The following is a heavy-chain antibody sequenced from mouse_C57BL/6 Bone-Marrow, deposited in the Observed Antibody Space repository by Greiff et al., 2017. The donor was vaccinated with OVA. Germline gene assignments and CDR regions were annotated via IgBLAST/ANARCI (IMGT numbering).Heavy chain of an antibody. D-gene: IGHD2-1*01. J-gene: IGHJ3*01. CDR1: GYTFTSYG. Sequence: QVQLQQSGAELARPGASVKLSCKASGYTFTSYGISWVKQRTGQGLEWIGEIYPRSGNTYYNEKFKGKATLTADKSSSTAYMELRSLTSEDSAVYFCAGGNYFSWFADWGQGTLVTVSA. CDR2: IYPRSGNT. V-gene: IGHV1-81*01. CDR3: AGGNYFSWFAD.